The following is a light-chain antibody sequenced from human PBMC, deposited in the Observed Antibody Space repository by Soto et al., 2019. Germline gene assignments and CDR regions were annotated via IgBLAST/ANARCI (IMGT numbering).Light chain of an antibody. Sequence: QSALTQPASVSGSPGQSITISCAGTSSDVGGYNYVSWYQQHPGKVPRLIISDVNKRPSGVSDRFSGSKSGNTASLTISGLHAEDEAYYYCASFTRIVTVVFGGGTQLNVL. CDR2: DVN. CDR1: SSDVGGYNY. CDR3: ASFTRIVTVV. J-gene: IGLJ2*01. V-gene: IGLV2-14*03.